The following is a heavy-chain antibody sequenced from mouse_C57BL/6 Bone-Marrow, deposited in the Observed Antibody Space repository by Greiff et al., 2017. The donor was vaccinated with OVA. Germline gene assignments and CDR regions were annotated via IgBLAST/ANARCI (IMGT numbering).Heavy chain of an antibody. CDR2: INPNYGTT. D-gene: IGHD1-1*01. J-gene: IGHJ2*01. CDR3: ARTYYGSSPAY. Sequence: EVKVVESGPELVKPGASVKISCKASGYSFTDYNMNWVKQSNGKSLEWIGGINPNYGTTSYNQKFKGKATLTVDQSSSTAYMQLNSLTSEDSAVYYCARTYYGSSPAYWGQGTTLTVSS. CDR1: GYSFTDYN. V-gene: IGHV1-39*01.